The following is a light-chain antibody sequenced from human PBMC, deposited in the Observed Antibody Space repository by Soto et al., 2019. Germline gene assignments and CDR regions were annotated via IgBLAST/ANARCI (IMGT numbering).Light chain of an antibody. CDR1: QSLLHSNGYNY. J-gene: IGKJ1*01. Sequence: IVMTQSPLSLPFTPVEPAAISCRSSQSLLHSNGYNYLDWYLQKPGQSPQLLIYLGSYRASGVPDRFSGSGSGTDFTLKISRVEAEDVGVYYCMQALQTRTFGQGTKV. CDR3: MQALQTRT. V-gene: IGKV2-28*01. CDR2: LGS.